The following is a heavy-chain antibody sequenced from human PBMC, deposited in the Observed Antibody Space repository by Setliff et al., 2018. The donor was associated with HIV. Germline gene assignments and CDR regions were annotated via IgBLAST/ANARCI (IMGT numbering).Heavy chain of an antibody. V-gene: IGHV1-18*01. Sequence: ASVKVSCQASGYDFTSYGIIWVRQAPGQGLEWMGWITPFNGNTNYAQKLQGRVTMTTDTSTSTAYMELRSLRSDDTAVYYCARRGDSYGLDPIYYYYYYMDVWGKGTTVTVSS. CDR3: ARRGDSYGLDPIYYYYYYMDV. CDR2: ITPFNGNT. J-gene: IGHJ6*03. D-gene: IGHD5-18*01. CDR1: GYDFTSYG.